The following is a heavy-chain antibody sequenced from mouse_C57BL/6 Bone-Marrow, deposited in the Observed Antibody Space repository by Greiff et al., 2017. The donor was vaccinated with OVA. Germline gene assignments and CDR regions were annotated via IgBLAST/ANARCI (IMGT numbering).Heavy chain of an antibody. V-gene: IGHV1-4*01. CDR3: ARVLTVPWFAY. D-gene: IGHD4-1*01. Sequence: VVESGAELARPGASVKMSCKASGYTFTSYTMHWVKQRPGQGLEWIGYINPSSGYTKYNQKFKDKATLTADKSSSTAYMQLSSLTSEDSAVYYCARVLTVPWFAYWGQGTLVTVSA. CDR2: INPSSGYT. CDR1: GYTFTSYT. J-gene: IGHJ3*01.